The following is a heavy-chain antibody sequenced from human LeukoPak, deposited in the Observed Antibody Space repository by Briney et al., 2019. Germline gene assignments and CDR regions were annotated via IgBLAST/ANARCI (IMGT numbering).Heavy chain of an antibody. J-gene: IGHJ3*02. Sequence: QPGGSLRPSCAASGFTVSSNYMSWVRQAPGKGLEWVSIFYSRGTTYYADSVKGRFTISRDDSKNTLYLQMNSLRAEDTAVYYCAREGATVTSDAFDIWGQGTMVTVSS. CDR2: FYSRGTT. CDR1: GFTVSSNY. D-gene: IGHD4-17*01. CDR3: AREGATVTSDAFDI. V-gene: IGHV3-66*01.